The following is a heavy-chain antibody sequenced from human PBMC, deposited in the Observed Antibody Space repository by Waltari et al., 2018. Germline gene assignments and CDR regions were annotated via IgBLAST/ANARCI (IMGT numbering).Heavy chain of an antibody. CDR2: INSDGSDT. D-gene: IGHD6-19*01. Sequence: EAQLVQSGGGLVQPGGSLRLSCAASGFTFSNYWRHWVRQAPGKGLVWVSRINSDGSDTSYADAVKGRFTISRDNAKNTVYLQMNSLRAEDTAVYYCASSRFSIGCSSWGQGTLATVSS. CDR1: GFTFSNYW. J-gene: IGHJ5*02. CDR3: ASSRFSIGCSS. V-gene: IGHV3-74*01.